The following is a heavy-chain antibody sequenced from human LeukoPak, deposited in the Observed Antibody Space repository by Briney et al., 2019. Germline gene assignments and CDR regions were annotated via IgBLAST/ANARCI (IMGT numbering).Heavy chain of an antibody. Sequence: ASVKVSCKASGYTFTTFGVTWVRQAPRQGLEWMGWISAYNGDTNYAQKFEGRVTMTTDTSTSTASMELRSLRSDDTAVYYCARLIPQKWELPGKWFDPWGQGTLVTVSS. CDR1: GYTFTTFG. D-gene: IGHD1-26*01. CDR2: ISAYNGDT. J-gene: IGHJ5*02. CDR3: ARLIPQKWELPGKWFDP. V-gene: IGHV1-18*01.